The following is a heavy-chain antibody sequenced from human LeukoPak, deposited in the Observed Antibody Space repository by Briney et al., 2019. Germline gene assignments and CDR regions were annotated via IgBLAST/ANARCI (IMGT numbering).Heavy chain of an antibody. CDR2: ISYDGSNK. CDR3: AKNPKGVRGVYYYYGMDV. CDR1: GFTFSSYG. Sequence: GGSLRLSCAASGFTFSSYGMHWVRQAPGKGLEWVAVISYDGSNKYYADSVKGRFTISRDNPKNTLYLQMNSLRAEDTAVYYRAKNPKGVRGVYYYYGMDVWGKGTTVTVSS. D-gene: IGHD3-10*01. J-gene: IGHJ6*04. V-gene: IGHV3-30*18.